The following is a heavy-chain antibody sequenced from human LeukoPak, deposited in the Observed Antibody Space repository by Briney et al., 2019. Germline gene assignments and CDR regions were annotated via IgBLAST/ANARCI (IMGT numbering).Heavy chain of an antibody. CDR2: ISGSGGST. CDR1: GFTSSRYW. Sequence: GGSLRLSCVASGFTSSRYWMHWVRQAPGKGLEWVSAISGSGGSTYYADSVKGRFTISRDNSKNTLYLQMNSLRAEDTAVYYCAKNNRIQLWFYFDYWGQGTLVTVSS. CDR3: AKNNRIQLWFYFDY. V-gene: IGHV3-23*01. D-gene: IGHD5-18*01. J-gene: IGHJ4*02.